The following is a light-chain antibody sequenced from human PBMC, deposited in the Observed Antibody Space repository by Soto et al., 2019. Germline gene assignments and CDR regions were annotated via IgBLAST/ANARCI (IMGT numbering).Light chain of an antibody. CDR1: SSDVGGYNY. V-gene: IGLV2-14*01. Sequence: QSALTQPASVSGSPGQSITISCTGTSSDVGGYNYVSWYQQYPGKAPKVMIYDVTNRPSGVSNRFSGSKSGNTASLTISGLQAEDEADYYCSSYTSSSHVVFGGGTQLTVL. CDR3: SSYTSSSHVV. J-gene: IGLJ2*01. CDR2: DVT.